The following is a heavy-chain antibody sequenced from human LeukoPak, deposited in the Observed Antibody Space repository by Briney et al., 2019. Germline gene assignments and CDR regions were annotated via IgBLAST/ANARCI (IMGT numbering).Heavy chain of an antibody. V-gene: IGHV4-39*07. CDR3: ARGRHDSSGYYGY. CDR2: IYYSGST. J-gene: IGHJ4*02. CDR1: GGSISSSSYY. Sequence: PSETLSLTCTVSGGSISSSSYYWGWIRQPPGKGLEWIGSIYYSGSTNYNPSLKSRVTISVDTSKNQFSLKLSSVTAADTAVYYCARGRHDSSGYYGYWGQGTLVTVSS. D-gene: IGHD3-22*01.